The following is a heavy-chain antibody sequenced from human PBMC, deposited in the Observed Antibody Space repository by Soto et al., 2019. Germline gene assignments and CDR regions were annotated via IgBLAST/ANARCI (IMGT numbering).Heavy chain of an antibody. CDR2: IYPGDSDT. D-gene: IGHD3-3*01. J-gene: IGHJ4*02. Sequence: PGESLKISCKGSGYSFTSYWIGWVLQIPWKGLEWMGIIYPGDSDTRYSPSFQGQVTISADKSISTAYLQWSSLKASDTAMYYCARTDYDFWSGSDYWGQGTLVTVSS. V-gene: IGHV5-51*01. CDR3: ARTDYDFWSGSDY. CDR1: GYSFTSYW.